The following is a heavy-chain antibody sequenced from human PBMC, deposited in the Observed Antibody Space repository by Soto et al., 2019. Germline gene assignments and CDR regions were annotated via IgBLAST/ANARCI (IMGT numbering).Heavy chain of an antibody. CDR2: MYHSGST. Sequence: QLQLQESGSGLVKPSQTLSLTCAVSGGSISSGGYSWSWIRQPPGKGLEWIGYMYHSGSTYYNPSLKRRVTISRDRSKNPFSLTLRSVTAAVTAVYSCASVPDYWGQGILVTVSS. D-gene: IGHD2-2*01. CDR3: ASVPDY. CDR1: GGSISSGGYS. J-gene: IGHJ4*02. V-gene: IGHV4-30-2*01.